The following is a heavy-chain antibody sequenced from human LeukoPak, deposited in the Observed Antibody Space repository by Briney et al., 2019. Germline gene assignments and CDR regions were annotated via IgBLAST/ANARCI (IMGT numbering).Heavy chain of an antibody. D-gene: IGHD3-10*01. V-gene: IGHV3-23*01. CDR1: GFTFSSYA. J-gene: IGHJ4*02. Sequence: GGSLRLSCAAPGFTFSSYAMSWVRQAPGKGLEWVSAISGSGGSTYYADSVKGRFTISRDNSKNTLYLQMNSLRAEDTAVYYCAKAGTMVRGVTFRFDYWGQGTLVTVSS. CDR3: AKAGTMVRGVTFRFDY. CDR2: ISGSGGST.